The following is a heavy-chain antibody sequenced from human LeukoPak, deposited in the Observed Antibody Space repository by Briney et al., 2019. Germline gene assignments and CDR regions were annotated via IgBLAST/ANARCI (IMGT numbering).Heavy chain of an antibody. D-gene: IGHD1-26*01. Sequence: ASVKVSCKASGYTFTDYYMHWVQQAPGKGLEWMGRVDPEDGETIYAEKFQGRVTMTEDTSTDTAYMELSSLRSEDTAVYYCATGHSGSYYDYWGQGTLVTVSS. CDR3: ATGHSGSYYDY. V-gene: IGHV1-69-2*01. CDR1: GYTFTDYY. CDR2: VDPEDGET. J-gene: IGHJ4*02.